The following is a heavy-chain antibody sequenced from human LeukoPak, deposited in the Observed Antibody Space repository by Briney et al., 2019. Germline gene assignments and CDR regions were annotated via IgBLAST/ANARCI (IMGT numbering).Heavy chain of an antibody. D-gene: IGHD6-19*01. V-gene: IGHV4-59*01. CDR3: GRDASSGWYSY. J-gene: IGHJ4*02. CDR2: IYYSGST. CDR1: GGSISSYY. Sequence: SETLSLTCTVSGGSISSYYWSWIRQPPGKGLEWIGYIYYSGSTNYNPSLKSRVTISVDTSKNQFSLKLSSVTAADTAVYYCGRDASSGWYSYWGQGTLVTVSS.